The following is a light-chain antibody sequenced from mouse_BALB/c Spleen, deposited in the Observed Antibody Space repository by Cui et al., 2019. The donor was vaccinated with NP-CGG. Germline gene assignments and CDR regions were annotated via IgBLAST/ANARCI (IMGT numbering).Light chain of an antibody. CDR2: GTN. CDR1: TGAVTTSNY. Sequence: QAVSSLESALITSPGETVTLTCRSSTGAVTTSNYANWVQEKPDQLFTGLIGGTNNRAPGVPARFSGSLIGDKAALTITGAQTEDEAIYFCALWYSNHWVFGGGTKLTVL. CDR3: ALWYSNHWV. V-gene: IGLV1*01. J-gene: IGLJ1*01.